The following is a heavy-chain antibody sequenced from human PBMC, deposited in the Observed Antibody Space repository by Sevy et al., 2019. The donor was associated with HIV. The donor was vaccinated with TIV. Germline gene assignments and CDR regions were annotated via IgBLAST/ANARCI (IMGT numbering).Heavy chain of an antibody. CDR3: TRAVAGTSPNFDY. J-gene: IGHJ4*02. D-gene: IGHD6-19*01. V-gene: IGHV3-73*01. CDR1: GFTFSGSA. CDR2: IRSKANSYAT. Sequence: GGSLRLSCAASGFTFSGSAMHWVRQASGKGLEWVGRIRSKANSYATAYAASVKGRFTISRDDSKNTAYLQMNSLKTEDTAVYYCTRAVAGTSPNFDYWGQGTLVTVSS.